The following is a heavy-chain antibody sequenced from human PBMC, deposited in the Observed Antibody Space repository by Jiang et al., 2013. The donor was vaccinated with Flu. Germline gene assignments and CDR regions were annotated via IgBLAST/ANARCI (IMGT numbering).Heavy chain of an antibody. J-gene: IGHJ4*02. D-gene: IGHD6-19*01. Sequence: QAPGKGLEWVSLISGSGGRTYYANSVKGRFTITRDNSKNTLYLQMNSLRAEDTAVYYCAKDREESAVAGPLDYWGQGTLVTVSS. CDR3: AKDREESAVAGPLDY. CDR2: ISGSGGRT. V-gene: IGHV3-23*01.